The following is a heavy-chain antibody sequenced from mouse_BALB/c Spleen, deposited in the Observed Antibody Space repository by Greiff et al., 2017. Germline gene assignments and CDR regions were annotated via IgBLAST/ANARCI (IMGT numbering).Heavy chain of an antibody. CDR2: ISNLAYSI. D-gene: IGHD2-1*01. J-gene: IGHJ2*01. Sequence: EVQLQESGGGLVQPGGSRKLSCAASGFTFSDYGMAWVRQAPGKGPEWVAFISNLAYSIYYADTVTGRFTISRENAKNTLYLEMSSLRSEDTAMYYCAREYGNSFDYWGQGTTLTVSS. V-gene: IGHV5-15*02. CDR3: AREYGNSFDY. CDR1: GFTFSDYG.